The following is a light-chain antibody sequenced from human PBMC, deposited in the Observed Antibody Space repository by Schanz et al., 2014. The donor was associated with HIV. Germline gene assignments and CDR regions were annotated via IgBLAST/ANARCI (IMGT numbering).Light chain of an antibody. J-gene: IGLJ2*01. CDR1: ISTIASRT. V-gene: IGLV1-44*01. CDR3: ATWDVGLHGRV. CDR2: NDD. Sequence: QSLLTQPPSASGTPGQTVTISCSGSISTIASRTVDWYQHLPGTAPRLLIHNDDRRPSGVPERFSASKSGTSASLVISGLQSEDEADYYCATWDVGLHGRVFGGGTKLTVL.